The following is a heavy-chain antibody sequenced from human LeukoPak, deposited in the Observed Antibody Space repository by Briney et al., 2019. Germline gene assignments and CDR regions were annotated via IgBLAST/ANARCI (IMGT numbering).Heavy chain of an antibody. CDR3: ARDEMVVAAKGRNYYYGMDV. CDR1: VGTFISYA. CDR2: IIPIFGTA. V-gene: IGHV1-69*13. Sequence: SVTVSFKSSVGTFISYAISWVRQAPGQGLEWMGGIIPIFGTANYSQKFQGRVTITADESTNTAYMELSSLRSEDTAVYYCARDEMVVAAKGRNYYYGMDVWGQGTTVTVSS. D-gene: IGHD2-15*01. J-gene: IGHJ6*02.